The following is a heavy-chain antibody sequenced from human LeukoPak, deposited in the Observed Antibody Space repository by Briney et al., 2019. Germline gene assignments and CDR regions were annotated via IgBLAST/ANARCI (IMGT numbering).Heavy chain of an antibody. J-gene: IGHJ3*02. Sequence: PGRSLRLSCAASGFTFADYAMHCVPHAPGRGLECGLDISWNSGSIGYADSVKGRFTISRDNAKNSLYLQMNILRAEDTALYFCAKDIAVRAGYCSAGSCFDAFYICGQGTMVIVSS. CDR1: GFTFADYA. CDR2: ISWNSGSI. CDR3: AKDIAVRAGYCSAGSCFDAFYI. V-gene: IGHV3-9*01. D-gene: IGHD2-15*01.